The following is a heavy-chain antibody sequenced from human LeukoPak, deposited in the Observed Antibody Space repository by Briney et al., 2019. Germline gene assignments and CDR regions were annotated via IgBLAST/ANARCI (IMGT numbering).Heavy chain of an antibody. D-gene: IGHD3-22*01. CDR1: GFTFSSSH. J-gene: IGHJ4*02. V-gene: IGHV3-48*02. CDR3: ARDYYDSSGIDY. CDR2: ISSSSTTI. Sequence: GGSLRLSCAASGFTFSSSHMNWVRQAPGKGLEWLPFISSSSTTIYYADSVKGRFTISRDDAKNSLYLQMNSLRDEDTAVYYCARDYYDSSGIDYWGQGTPVTVSS.